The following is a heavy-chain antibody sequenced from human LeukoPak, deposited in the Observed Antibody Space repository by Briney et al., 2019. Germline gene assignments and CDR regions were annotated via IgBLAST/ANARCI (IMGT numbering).Heavy chain of an antibody. CDR2: IYYSGST. CDR3: ARSSSGWYAVFDY. J-gene: IGHJ4*02. D-gene: IGHD6-19*01. CDR1: GGSIISYY. V-gene: IGHV4-59*01. Sequence: TSETLSLTCTVSGGSIISYYWSWIRQPPRKGLESIGYIYYSGSTNYNPSLKSRVTISVDTSKNQFSLKLSSVTAADTAVYYCARSSSGWYAVFDYWGQGNLVTVSS.